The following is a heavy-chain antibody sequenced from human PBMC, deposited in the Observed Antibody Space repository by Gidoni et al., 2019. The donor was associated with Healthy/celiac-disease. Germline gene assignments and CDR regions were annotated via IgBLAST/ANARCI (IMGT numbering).Heavy chain of an antibody. J-gene: IGHJ4*02. CDR1: GFTFSSYA. CDR3: AKLLVPAAHYFDY. V-gene: IGHV3-23*01. Sequence: EVQLLESGGGLVQPGGSLRLSCAASGFTFSSYAMSWVRQAPGKGLGLFLAIGGSGGSTYYADSVKGRFTISRDNSKNTLYLQMNSLRAEDTAVYYCAKLLVPAAHYFDYWGQGTLVTVSS. D-gene: IGHD2-2*01. CDR2: IGGSGGST.